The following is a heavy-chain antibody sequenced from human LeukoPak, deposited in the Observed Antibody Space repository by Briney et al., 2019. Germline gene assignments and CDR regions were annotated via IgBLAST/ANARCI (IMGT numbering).Heavy chain of an antibody. CDR1: GFTFSTYV. CDR3: AKTTGNGHWLIEY. CDR2: ISGSSGTT. D-gene: IGHD4-23*01. Sequence: GGSLGLSCAASGFTFSTYVMSWVRQAPGKGLEWVSIISGSSGTTYYTDSVKGRFTISRDNSKNTLYLQLNSLSAEDTAVYYCAKTTGNGHWLIEYWGQGTLVTVSS. V-gene: IGHV3-23*01. J-gene: IGHJ4*02.